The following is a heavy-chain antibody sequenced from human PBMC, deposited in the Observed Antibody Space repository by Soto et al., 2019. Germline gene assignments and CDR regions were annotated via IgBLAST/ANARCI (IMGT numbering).Heavy chain of an antibody. CDR3: AIGGASNQHIDY. CDR2: IYYSGST. J-gene: IGHJ4*02. V-gene: IGHV4-59*01. CDR1: GVSIRAYY. Sequence: PSETLSLTCTVSGVSIRAYYWCWIRQPPGKGLEWIGYIYYSGSTKYNPSLKSRVTISVDTSKNQFSLKLSSVTAADTAVYYCAIGGASNQHIDYRGQETLVTVSS.